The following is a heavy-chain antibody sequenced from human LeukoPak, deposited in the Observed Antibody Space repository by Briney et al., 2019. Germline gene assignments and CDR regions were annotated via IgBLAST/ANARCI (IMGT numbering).Heavy chain of an antibody. V-gene: IGHV1-46*01. CDR2: INPSGGST. J-gene: IGHJ5*02. CDR1: GYTFTRYY. Sequence: ASVKVSCKASGYTFTRYYMHWVRQAPGQGLEWMGIINPSGGSTSYAQKFQGRVTMTRDMSTSTVYMELSSLRSEDTAVYYCARDGPPHNLRSWGQGTLVTVSS. D-gene: IGHD3-3*01. CDR3: ARDGPPHNLRS.